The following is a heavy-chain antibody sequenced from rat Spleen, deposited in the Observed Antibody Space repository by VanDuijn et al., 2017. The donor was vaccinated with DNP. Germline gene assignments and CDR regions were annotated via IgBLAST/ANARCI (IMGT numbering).Heavy chain of an antibody. V-gene: IGHV5-25*01. CDR3: ASRAPGDYFYGGYFDY. CDR1: EFTFSKSD. D-gene: IGHD1-6*01. CDR2: ISPSGANI. Sequence: EVQLVESGGGLVQPGRSLKLSCAASEFTFSKSDVAWVRQAPTRGLEWVASISPSGANIYYRDSVRGRFTIFRDIPKSTLYLQVDSLRSDDTATYYGASRAPGDYFYGGYFDYWGQGVMVTVSS. J-gene: IGHJ2*01.